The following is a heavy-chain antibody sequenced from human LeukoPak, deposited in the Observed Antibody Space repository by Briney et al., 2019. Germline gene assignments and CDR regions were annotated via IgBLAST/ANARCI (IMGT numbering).Heavy chain of an antibody. J-gene: IGHJ4*02. V-gene: IGHV1-2*02. D-gene: IGHD5-18*01. Sequence: ASVKVSCKASGGTFSSYAISWVRQAPGQGLEWMGWINPNSGGTNYAQKFQGRVTMTRDTSISTAYMELSRLRSDDTAVYYCARAQRGYSYLNVTYWGQGTLVTASS. CDR2: INPNSGGT. CDR1: GGTFSSYA. CDR3: ARAQRGYSYLNVTY.